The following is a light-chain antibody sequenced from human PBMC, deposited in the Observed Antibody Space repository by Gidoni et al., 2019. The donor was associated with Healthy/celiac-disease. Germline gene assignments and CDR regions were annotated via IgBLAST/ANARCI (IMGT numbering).Light chain of an antibody. V-gene: IGKV3-20*01. CDR2: GVS. Sequence: IVFTQSPGTLSLSPGKRATLSCRASQSVSINDLAWYQQKPGQAPRLLIYGVSSRATGIPNRFSGSGSGTDFTLTISRLEPEDFGVYYCQTYGSSPRTFGQXTKVEIK. CDR3: QTYGSSPRT. CDR1: QSVSIND. J-gene: IGKJ1*01.